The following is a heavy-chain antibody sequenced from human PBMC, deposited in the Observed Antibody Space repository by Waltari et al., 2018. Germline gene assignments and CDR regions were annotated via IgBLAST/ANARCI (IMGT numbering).Heavy chain of an antibody. CDR2: IWNHGRSE. J-gene: IGHJ4*02. V-gene: IGHV3-33*01. D-gene: IGHD2-2*01. CDR3: ARNLEDFYCTTTNCFMDY. Sequence: VHLVESGGGVVRPGGSLRFVCEGSGSFFSDLGRHWAGQAPGKSPEWMAVIWNHGRSEFYEDSVKGRFTISRDNSKNILYLQMNNLRVEDTAIYYCARNLEDFYCTTTNCFMDYWGQGTLVTVSS. CDR1: GSFFSDLG.